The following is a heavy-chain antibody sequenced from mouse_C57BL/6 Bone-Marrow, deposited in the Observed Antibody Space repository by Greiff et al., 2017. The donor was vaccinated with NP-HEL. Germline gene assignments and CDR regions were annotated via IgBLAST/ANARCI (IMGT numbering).Heavy chain of an antibody. J-gene: IGHJ1*03. Sequence: QVQLQQPGAGLVKPGASVKVSCTASGYTFTSYSMTWVKQRPGQSLAWIGDICPCGGYTYYTDKVKSKATLTVDKSSSTAYIQIRRLTSEDSAVYYCARSDAGWCFEVGGTGTTVTVSS. CDR3: ARSDAGWCFEV. CDR1: GYTFTSYS. V-gene: IGHV1-55*01. CDR2: ICPCGGYT.